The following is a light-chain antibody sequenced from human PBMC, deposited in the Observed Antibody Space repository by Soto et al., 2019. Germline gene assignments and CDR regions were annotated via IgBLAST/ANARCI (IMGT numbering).Light chain of an antibody. CDR1: GSDLAIYNY. CDR3: SSYTDSSNYV. Sequence: QSVLTQPASVSGSPGQSITISCTGTGSDLAIYNYVSWYQQQPGKAPKLMIYQVTNRPSGVSNRFSGSRSGNTASLTISGLQAEDEADYYCSSYTDSSNYVFGTGTKV. V-gene: IGLV2-14*01. CDR2: QVT. J-gene: IGLJ1*01.